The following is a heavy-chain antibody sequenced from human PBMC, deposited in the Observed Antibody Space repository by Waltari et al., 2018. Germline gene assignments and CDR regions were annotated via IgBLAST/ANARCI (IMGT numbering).Heavy chain of an antibody. CDR2: IYYSGST. CDR3: ASSGQYDFWGGYHPYYYYYMDV. V-gene: IGHV4-59*01. J-gene: IGHJ6*03. D-gene: IGHD3-3*01. Sequence: QVQLQESGPGLVKPSETLSLTCTVSGGSISSYYWSWIRQPPGKGLAWIGYIYYSGSTNYNPSLKSRVTISVDTSKNQFSLKLSSVTAADTAVYYCASSGQYDFWGGYHPYYYYYMDVWGKGTTVTVSS. CDR1: GGSISSYY.